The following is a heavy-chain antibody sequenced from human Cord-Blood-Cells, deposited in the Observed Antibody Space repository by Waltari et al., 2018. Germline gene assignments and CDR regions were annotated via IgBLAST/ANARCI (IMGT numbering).Heavy chain of an antibody. CDR2: INPNSGGT. CDR3: ARNQPTGQLDAFDI. D-gene: IGHD6-6*01. CDR1: GYTLTGYY. J-gene: IGHJ3*02. V-gene: IGHV1-2*04. Sequence: QVQLVQSAAEVKKPGASLTVSCKASGYTLTGYYMHWVRQAPGQGLEWMGWINPNSGGTNYAQKFQGWVTMTRDTSVSTAYMELSRLRSDDTAVYYCARNQPTGQLDAFDIWGQGTMVTVSS.